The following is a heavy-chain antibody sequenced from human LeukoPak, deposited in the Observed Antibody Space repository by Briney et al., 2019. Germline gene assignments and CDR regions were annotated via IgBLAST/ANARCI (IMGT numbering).Heavy chain of an antibody. CDR3: ARDDDFWSGTLRY. V-gene: IGHV1-8*01. CDR1: GYTFTSYG. CDR2: MNPNSGAT. J-gene: IGHJ4*02. D-gene: IGHD3-3*01. Sequence: GASVKVSCKASGYTFTSYGFNWLRQATGQGPEWMGWMNPNSGATGYAQKFQGRVTMTRDTSTSTVYMELSSLRSEDTAVYYCARDDDFWSGTLRYWGQGTLVTVSS.